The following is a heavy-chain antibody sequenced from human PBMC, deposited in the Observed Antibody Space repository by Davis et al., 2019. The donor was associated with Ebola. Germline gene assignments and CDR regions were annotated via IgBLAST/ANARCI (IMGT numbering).Heavy chain of an antibody. CDR2: INPSGGST. V-gene: IGHV1-46*01. J-gene: IGHJ4*02. CDR3: ARGGVLDIVVVPAVVDY. D-gene: IGHD2-2*03. CDR1: GYTFTGYY. Sequence: ASVKVSCKTSGYTFTGYYMHWVRQAPGQGLEWMGIINPSGGSTSYAQKFQGRVTMTRDTSTSTVYMELSSLRSEDTAVYYCARGGVLDIVVVPAVVDYWGQGTLVTVSS.